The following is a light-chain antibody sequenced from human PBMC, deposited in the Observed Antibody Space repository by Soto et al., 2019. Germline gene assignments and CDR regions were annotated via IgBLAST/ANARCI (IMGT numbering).Light chain of an antibody. V-gene: IGKV3-15*01. CDR2: GAF. J-gene: IGKJ1*01. CDR1: QSVSSN. Sequence: EIVMTQSPATLSVSPGERATLYCRASQSVSSNLAWYQQKPGQAPRLLIYGAFTRATGIPARFSGSGSGTEFTLTITSLQSEDFALYYCQQYNNWPSWTFGQGTKVEIK. CDR3: QQYNNWPSWT.